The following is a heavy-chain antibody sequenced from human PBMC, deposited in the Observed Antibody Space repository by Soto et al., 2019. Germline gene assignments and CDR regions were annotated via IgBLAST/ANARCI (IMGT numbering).Heavy chain of an antibody. CDR3: ARDLRYSYGYLPTVGYYYMDV. CDR2: ISSNGGST. Sequence: GESLKISCAASGFTFSSYAMHWVRQAPGKGLEYVSAISSNGGSTYYANSVKGRFTISRDNSKNTLYLQMGSLRAEDMAVYYCARDLRYSYGYLPTVGYYYMDVWGKGTTVTVSS. D-gene: IGHD5-18*01. V-gene: IGHV3-64*01. CDR1: GFTFSSYA. J-gene: IGHJ6*03.